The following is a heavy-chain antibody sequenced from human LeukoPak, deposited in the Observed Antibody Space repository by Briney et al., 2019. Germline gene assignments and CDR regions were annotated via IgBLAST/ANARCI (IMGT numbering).Heavy chain of an antibody. V-gene: IGHV1-2*02. Sequence: ASVKVSCKTSGYTFNAYYMHWVRQAPGQGLEWMGWINPNSGGSNYAQTFQGRVTMTSDTSINTAYMEMSRLISDDTAVYYCAGDGYNSRRFFDYWGQGTLVTVSS. D-gene: IGHD5-24*01. CDR2: INPNSGGS. J-gene: IGHJ4*02. CDR3: AGDGYNSRRFFDY. CDR1: GYTFNAYY.